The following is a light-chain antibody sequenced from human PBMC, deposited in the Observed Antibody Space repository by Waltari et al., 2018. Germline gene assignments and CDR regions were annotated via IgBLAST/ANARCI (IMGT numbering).Light chain of an antibody. Sequence: DIVMTQSPLSLPVTPGEPASISCRASQSLLHTNAYNYLDWYLQKPGQSPQLLIYLGSNRASGVPDRFIGSGSGTDFTLNISRVEAEDVGVYYCMQALQTPWTFGQGTKVEIK. CDR1: QSLLHTNAYNY. CDR3: MQALQTPWT. V-gene: IGKV2-28*01. CDR2: LGS. J-gene: IGKJ1*01.